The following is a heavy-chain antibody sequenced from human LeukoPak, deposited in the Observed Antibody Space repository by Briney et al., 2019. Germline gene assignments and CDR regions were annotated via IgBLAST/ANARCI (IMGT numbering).Heavy chain of an antibody. D-gene: IGHD3-22*01. J-gene: IGHJ5*02. CDR1: GYSFTNYW. Sequence: GESLKISCKGSGYSFTNYWIGWVRQMPGKGLEWMGINYPGDSDTRYSPSFQGQVTISADKSISTAYLQWSSLKASDTAMYYCVRLCYDSSGYYYDSGYEGVYNWFDPWGQGTLVIVSS. CDR2: NYPGDSDT. V-gene: IGHV5-51*01. CDR3: VRLCYDSSGYYYDSGYEGVYNWFDP.